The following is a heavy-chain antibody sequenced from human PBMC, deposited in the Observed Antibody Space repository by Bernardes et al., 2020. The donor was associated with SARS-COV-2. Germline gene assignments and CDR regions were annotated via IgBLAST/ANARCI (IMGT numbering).Heavy chain of an antibody. CDR1: GFSFSNYA. D-gene: IGHD6-13*01. J-gene: IGHJ2*01. Sequence: GGSLRLSCAASGFSFSNYAMTWVRQAPGKGLEWVSAISGSGDSPYYVDSVKGRSTISRDNFKNTVYLQMDSLRVEDTAVYYCAKDRGSSWSTGNFDLWGRGTLVTVSS. CDR3: AKDRGSSWSTGNFDL. V-gene: IGHV3-23*01. CDR2: ISGSGDSP.